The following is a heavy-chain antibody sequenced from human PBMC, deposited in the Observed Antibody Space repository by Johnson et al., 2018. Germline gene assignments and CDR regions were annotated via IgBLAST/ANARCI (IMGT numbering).Heavy chain of an antibody. CDR1: GFTFTNAW. J-gene: IGHJ6*03. CDR2: IKSSTDGGTT. V-gene: IGHV3-15*07. CDR3: TTGTTLGDDYYYYDDYMDV. D-gene: IGHD4-17*01. Sequence: VQLVQSGGGLVEPGGSLRLSCAASGFTFTNAWLTWVRQAPGQGLEWVGRIKSSTDGGTTDYAAAVKGRFTITRDDSKQPLYLQVNSRRTEDTGVYYFTTGTTLGDDYYYYDDYMDVGDKGTTVTVSS.